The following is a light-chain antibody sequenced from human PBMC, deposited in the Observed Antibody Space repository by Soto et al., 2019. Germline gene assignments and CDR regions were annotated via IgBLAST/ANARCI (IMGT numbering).Light chain of an antibody. CDR2: DNT. J-gene: IGLJ1*01. V-gene: IGLV1-40*01. CDR1: SSNLAIYS. Sequence: QSVLTQPPSVSGTPGQRVTISCTGSSSNLAIYSVHLYQQLPGGAPNLLIFDNTNRPSGVPDLFSGSKSGTSASLAITGLQAEDEADYYCQSYDNSLTDYYVFGTGTRSPS. CDR3: QSYDNSLTDYYV.